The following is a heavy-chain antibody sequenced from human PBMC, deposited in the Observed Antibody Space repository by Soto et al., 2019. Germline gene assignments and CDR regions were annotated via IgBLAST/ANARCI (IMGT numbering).Heavy chain of an antibody. CDR3: ARPFRGAGAAAGTRGAFDI. Sequence: QLQLQESGPGLVKPSETLSLTCTVSGGSISSSSYYWGWIRQPPGKGLEWIGSIYYSGSTYYNPSLKSRVTISVDTSKNQFSLKLSSVTAADTAVYYCARPFRGAGAAAGTRGAFDIWGQGTMVTVSS. J-gene: IGHJ3*02. D-gene: IGHD6-13*01. CDR2: IYYSGST. CDR1: GGSISSSSYY. V-gene: IGHV4-39*01.